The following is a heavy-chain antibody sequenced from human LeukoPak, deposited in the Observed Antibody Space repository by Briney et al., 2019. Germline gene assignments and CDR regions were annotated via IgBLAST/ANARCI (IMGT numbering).Heavy chain of an antibody. CDR1: GGSISSGGYS. Sequence: SQTLSLTCAVSGGSISSGGYSWSWIRQPPGKGLEWIGYIYHSGSTYYNPSLKSRVTMSVDTSKNQFSLKLSSVTAADTAVYYCARDGKGSSYYYYYMDVWGKGTTVTVSS. V-gene: IGHV4-30-2*01. CDR3: ARDGKGSSYYYYYMDV. D-gene: IGHD6-13*01. J-gene: IGHJ6*03. CDR2: IYHSGST.